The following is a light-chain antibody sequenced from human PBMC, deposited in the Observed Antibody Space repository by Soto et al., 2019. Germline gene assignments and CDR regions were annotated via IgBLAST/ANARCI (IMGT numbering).Light chain of an antibody. Sequence: QSVLTQPPSASGTPGQRVTISCSGSSSNIGSNYVYWYQQLPGTAPKLLIYRNNQRPSGVPDRFSGSKSGTSASLAISGLRSRGGGEYYCAAWDDSLSGPVFGTGTKVTVL. CDR2: RNN. V-gene: IGLV1-47*01. CDR1: SSNIGSNY. CDR3: AAWDDSLSGPV. J-gene: IGLJ1*01.